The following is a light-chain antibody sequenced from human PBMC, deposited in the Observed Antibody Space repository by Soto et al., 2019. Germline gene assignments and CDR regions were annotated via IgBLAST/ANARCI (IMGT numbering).Light chain of an antibody. Sequence: EIVLTKSPGTLSLSPGERATLSCRASQSVSSSYLAWYQQKPGQAPRLLIYGASSRATGIPYTFSGSGSGTDFTLTISRLEPEDFEVYYCQQYGSSPVTFGQGTKVDI. CDR3: QQYGSSPVT. V-gene: IGKV3-20*01. CDR2: GAS. J-gene: IGKJ1*01. CDR1: QSVSSSY.